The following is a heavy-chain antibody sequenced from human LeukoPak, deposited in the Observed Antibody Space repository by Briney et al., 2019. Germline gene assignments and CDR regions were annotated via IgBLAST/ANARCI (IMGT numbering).Heavy chain of an antibody. J-gene: IGHJ5*02. V-gene: IGHV3-7*01. D-gene: IGHD6-19*01. CDR1: GFRISNYW. CDR3: VRQAGVS. Sequence: GALLLSCAVSGFRISNYWMTWVRQAPGKGLEWVANIKGDGSERYVDSVKGRFTISRDNAKNSLYLQMNSLRAEDTAVYYCVRQAGVSWGQGTLVTVSP. CDR2: IKGDGSER.